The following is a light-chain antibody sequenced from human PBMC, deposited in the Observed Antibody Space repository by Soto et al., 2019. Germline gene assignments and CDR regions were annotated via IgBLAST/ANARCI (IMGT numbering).Light chain of an antibody. CDR3: LKDYNYPRT. J-gene: IGKJ1*01. CDR1: QGIRND. Sequence: AIQMTQSPSSLSASVGDRVTITCRASQGIRNDLGWYQQKPGRAPKLLIYAASSLQSGVPTRFGGSGSGTDFTLTISSLQPEDFATYYCLKDYNYPRTFGQGTKVDIK. V-gene: IGKV1-6*01. CDR2: AAS.